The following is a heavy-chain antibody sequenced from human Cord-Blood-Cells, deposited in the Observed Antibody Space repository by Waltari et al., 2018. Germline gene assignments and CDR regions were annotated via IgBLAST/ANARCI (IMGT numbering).Heavy chain of an antibody. Sequence: QVQLVQSGAEVKKPGASVKVSCKVSGYTLTELSMHWVRQAPGKGLEWMGGFDPEEGETTYAKKVQGTVTMTEDTSTGTAYMELSSLRSEDTAVYYCATGLVRYCGGDCYSAFDIWGQGTMVTVSS. CDR2: FDPEEGET. CDR1: GYTLTELS. D-gene: IGHD2-21*02. CDR3: ATGLVRYCGGDCYSAFDI. V-gene: IGHV1-24*01. J-gene: IGHJ3*02.